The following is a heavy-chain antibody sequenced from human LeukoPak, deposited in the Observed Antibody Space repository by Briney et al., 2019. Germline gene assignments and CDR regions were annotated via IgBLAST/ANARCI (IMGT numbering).Heavy chain of an antibody. CDR2: IERDGSKK. V-gene: IGHV3-7*01. Sequence: GGSLRLSCAASGFTFSSFWMTWVLQAPGKGLEWVANIERDGSKKTYVDSVKGRFTISRDNAKNSLYLQMSSLRAEDTAVYYCATAPAAADSCWGQGTLVAVSS. CDR3: ATAPAAADSC. CDR1: GFTFSSFW. J-gene: IGHJ4*02. D-gene: IGHD6-13*01.